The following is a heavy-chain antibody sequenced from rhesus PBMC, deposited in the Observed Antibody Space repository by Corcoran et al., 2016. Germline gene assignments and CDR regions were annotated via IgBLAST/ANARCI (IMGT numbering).Heavy chain of an antibody. CDR1: GYSISSGYG. CDR3: ARERGYGSSWYFDY. CDR2: IGGSSGST. J-gene: IGHJ4*01. D-gene: IGHD4-29*01. V-gene: IGHV4-127*01. Sequence: QVQLQESGPGLVKPSETLSLTCAVSGYSISSGYGWSWIRQPPGKGLEGVGHIGGSSGSTNHNPSLKSRVTISKDTSKHQFSLKLSSVIAADTAVYYCARERGYGSSWYFDYWGQGVLVTVSS.